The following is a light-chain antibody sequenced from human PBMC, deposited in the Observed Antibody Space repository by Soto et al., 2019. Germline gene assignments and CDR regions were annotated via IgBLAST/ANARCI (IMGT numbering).Light chain of an antibody. CDR2: TAS. Sequence: DIQMTQSPSSLSASVGVRVTITCRASQSISNYVNWYQQKPGKAQKLLIYTASTLQSGVPSRFSGSGSGTDFTLTITSLQPEDFATYSCQQSYNIPRTFGQGTKVEIK. J-gene: IGKJ1*01. CDR3: QQSYNIPRT. CDR1: QSISNY. V-gene: IGKV1-39*01.